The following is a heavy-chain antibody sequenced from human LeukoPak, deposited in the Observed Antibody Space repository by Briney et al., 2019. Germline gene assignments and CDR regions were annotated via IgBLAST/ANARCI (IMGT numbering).Heavy chain of an antibody. J-gene: IGHJ4*02. CDR1: GYTFATYC. CDR2: INTNTGNP. CDR3: ARGLDGWSPDY. Sequence: GASVKVSCKASGYTFATYCMNWVRQAPGQGLEWMGWINTNTGNPTYAQGFTGRFVFSLDTSVRTAYLQISSLKAEDTAVYYCARGLDGWSPDYWGQGTLVTVSS. V-gene: IGHV7-4-1*02. D-gene: IGHD6-19*01.